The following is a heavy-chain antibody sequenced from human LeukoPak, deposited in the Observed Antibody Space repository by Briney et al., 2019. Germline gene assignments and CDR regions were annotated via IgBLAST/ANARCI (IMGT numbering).Heavy chain of an antibody. CDR2: ISYDGSNK. J-gene: IGHJ4*02. Sequence: GGSLRLSCAASGFTFSSYGMHWVRQAPGKGLEWVAVISYDGSNKYYADSVKGRFTISRDNSKNTLYLQMNSPRAEDTAVYYCAKGRSVVVTAILVAEFDYWGQGTLVTVSS. V-gene: IGHV3-30*18. CDR1: GFTFSSYG. CDR3: AKGRSVVVTAILVAEFDY. D-gene: IGHD2-21*02.